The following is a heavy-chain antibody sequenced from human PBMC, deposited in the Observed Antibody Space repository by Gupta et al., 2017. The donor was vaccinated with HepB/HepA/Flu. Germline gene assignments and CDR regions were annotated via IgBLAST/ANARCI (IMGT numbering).Heavy chain of an antibody. V-gene: IGHV3-23*01. CDR2: ISGSGGST. J-gene: IGHJ4*02. Sequence: EVQLLESGGGLVQPGGSLRLSCAASGFIFGSYGMSWVRQAPGKGLEWVSGISGSGGSTDYADSVKGRFTISRDNSKNTLHLEMNSLRAEDTALYYCARPPTLTTFGYWGQGTLVTVSP. CDR3: ARPPTLTTFGY. D-gene: IGHD3-16*01. CDR1: GFIFGSYG.